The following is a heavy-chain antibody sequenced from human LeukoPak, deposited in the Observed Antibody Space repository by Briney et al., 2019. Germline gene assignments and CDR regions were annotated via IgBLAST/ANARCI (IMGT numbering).Heavy chain of an antibody. CDR2: INHSGST. D-gene: IGHD2-2*01. V-gene: IGHV4-34*01. J-gene: IGHJ4*02. CDR3: ARTCSSTSCYGGWDY. Sequence: SETLSLTCAVYGGSFSGYYWSWIRQPPGKGLEWIGEINHSGSTNYNPSLKSRVTISVDTSKNQFSLKLSSVTAADTAVHYCARTCSSTSCYGGWDYWGQGTLVTVSS. CDR1: GGSFSGYY.